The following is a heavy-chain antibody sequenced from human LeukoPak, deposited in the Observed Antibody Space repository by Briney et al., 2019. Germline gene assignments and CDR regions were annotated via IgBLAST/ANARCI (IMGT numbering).Heavy chain of an antibody. V-gene: IGHV3-23*01. Sequence: PGGSLRLSCAASGFTFSSYAMSWVRQAPGKGLEWVSAISGSGGSTYYADSVKGRFTISRDNSKNTLYLQMNSLRAEDTAVYYCAKPPFRPRITGFYFDYWGQGTLVTVSS. CDR3: AKPPFRPRITGFYFDY. CDR1: GFTFSSYA. D-gene: IGHD3-16*01. J-gene: IGHJ4*02. CDR2: ISGSGGST.